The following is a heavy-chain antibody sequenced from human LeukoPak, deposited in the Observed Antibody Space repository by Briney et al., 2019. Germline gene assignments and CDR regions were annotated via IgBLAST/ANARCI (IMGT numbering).Heavy chain of an antibody. D-gene: IGHD4-23*01. CDR2: TVAGYSET. CDR1: GFTFSSYA. Sequence: GGSLRLSCAASGFTFSSYAMSWVRQAPAKGLEWVSITVAGYSETHYADSVRGRFTISRDDSSNTLSLEMNRLRADDTGTYYCVKDFCRGGNCPFPFFDSWGQGTVVTVSS. CDR3: VKDFCRGGNCPFPFFDS. V-gene: IGHV3-23*01. J-gene: IGHJ4*02.